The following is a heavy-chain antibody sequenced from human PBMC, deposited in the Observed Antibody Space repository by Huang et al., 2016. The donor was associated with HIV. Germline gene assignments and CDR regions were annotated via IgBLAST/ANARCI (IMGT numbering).Heavy chain of an antibody. V-gene: IGHV3-7*01. D-gene: IGHD1-7*01. CDR2: SKKDESEK. Sequence: VESGGRLVQPGGSIRLSCVGSTFTLGAYWMSWVRQYPGKGLEWVANSKKDESEKNYVESVKGRFNISRDNAKKVLFLEMNNVRVEDTATYYCATKTAAMDIRGQGTTVTVS. CDR3: ATKTAAMDI. J-gene: IGHJ6*02. CDR1: TFTLGAYW.